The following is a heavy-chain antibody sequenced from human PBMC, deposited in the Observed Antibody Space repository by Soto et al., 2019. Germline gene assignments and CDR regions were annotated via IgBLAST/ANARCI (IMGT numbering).Heavy chain of an antibody. V-gene: IGHV4-31*03. CDR3: ARETRHIVVVPAATPTNYGMDV. CDR2: IYYSGST. D-gene: IGHD2-2*01. J-gene: IGHJ6*02. CDR1: GGSISSGGYY. Sequence: SETLSLTCTFSGGSISSGGYYWSWIRQHPGKGLEWIGYIYYSGSTYYNPSLKSRVTISVDTSKNQFSLKLSSVTAADTAVYYCARETRHIVVVPAATPTNYGMDVWGQGTTVTVSS.